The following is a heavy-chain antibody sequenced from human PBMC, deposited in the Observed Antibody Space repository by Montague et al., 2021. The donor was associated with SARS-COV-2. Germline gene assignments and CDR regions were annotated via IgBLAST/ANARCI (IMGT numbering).Heavy chain of an antibody. D-gene: IGHD3-22*01. CDR1: GDSIGSSSYY. CDR2: IYHDGNT. J-gene: IGHJ1*01. V-gene: IGHV4-39*01. Sequence: SETLSLTCTVSGDSIGSSSYYWGWIRQPPGKGLEWIGSIYHDGNTYYNPSPKTRVSLSIDERKNQFSLKFYSVTVADTAVYSCARGPKMGGSGYYYNWGQGILVTVSS. CDR3: ARGPKMGGSGYYYN.